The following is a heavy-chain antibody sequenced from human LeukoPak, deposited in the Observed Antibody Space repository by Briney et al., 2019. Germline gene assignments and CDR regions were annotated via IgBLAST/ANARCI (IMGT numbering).Heavy chain of an antibody. Sequence: GALRLSCAASGFTFSSYSMNWVRQAPGKGLEWVSSVSSSSSYIYYADSVKGRFTISRDNAKNSLYLQMNSLRAEDTAVYYCARGKATYYYGSGIAFDIWGQGTMVTVSS. CDR2: VSSSSSYI. V-gene: IGHV3-21*01. D-gene: IGHD3-10*01. J-gene: IGHJ3*02. CDR1: GFTFSSYS. CDR3: ARGKATYYYGSGIAFDI.